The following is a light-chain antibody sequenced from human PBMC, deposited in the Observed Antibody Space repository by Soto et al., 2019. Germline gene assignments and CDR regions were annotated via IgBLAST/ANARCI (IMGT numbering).Light chain of an antibody. CDR1: SSNIGSNY. V-gene: IGLV1-47*01. Sequence: QSVLTQPPSASGTPGQRVTISCSGSSSNIGSNYVYWYQQRPGTAPKLLIYKNNQRPSGVPDRFSGSKSATSASLAISGLRSEDEADYYCAAWDDSLVVFGAGTKLTVL. CDR2: KNN. CDR3: AAWDDSLVV. J-gene: IGLJ1*01.